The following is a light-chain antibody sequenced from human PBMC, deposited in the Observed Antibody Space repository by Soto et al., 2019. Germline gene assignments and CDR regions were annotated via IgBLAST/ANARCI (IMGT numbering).Light chain of an antibody. CDR2: SNN. CDR1: SSNIGSNT. V-gene: IGLV1-44*01. J-gene: IGLJ2*01. Sequence: QSVLTQPPSASGTPGQRVTSSWSGSSSNIGSNTVNWYQQLPGTAPKLLIYSNNQRPSGVPDRFSGSKSGTSASLAISGLQSEDEADYYCAAWDDSLNGVVFGGGTQLTVL. CDR3: AAWDDSLNGVV.